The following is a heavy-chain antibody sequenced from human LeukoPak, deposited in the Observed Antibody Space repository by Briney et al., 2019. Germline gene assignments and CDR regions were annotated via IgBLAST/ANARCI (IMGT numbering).Heavy chain of an antibody. J-gene: IGHJ3*02. Sequence: ASVKVSCKASGYTFTSYYMHWVRQAPGQGLEWMGIINPSGGSTSYAQKFQGRVTMTRDMSTSTVYMELSSLRSEDTAVYYCARGVRNYYGSGSYYKPRPLIYAFDIWGQGTMVTVSS. CDR2: INPSGGST. CDR1: GYTFTSYY. CDR3: ARGVRNYYGSGSYYKPRPLIYAFDI. D-gene: IGHD3-10*01. V-gene: IGHV1-46*01.